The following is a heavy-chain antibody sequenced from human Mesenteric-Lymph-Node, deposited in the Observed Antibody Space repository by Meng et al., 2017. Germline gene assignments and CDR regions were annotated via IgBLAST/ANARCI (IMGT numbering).Heavy chain of an antibody. CDR2: IYYSGST. CDR1: GGSISSSSYY. D-gene: IGHD3-9*01. Sequence: SETLSLTCTVSGGSISSSSYYWGWIRQPPGKGLEWIGSIYYSGSTYYNPSLKSRVTISVDTSKNQFSLKLSSVTAADTAVYYCARADILTGYSGMDVWGQGNTV. CDR3: ARADILTGYSGMDV. J-gene: IGHJ6*01. V-gene: IGHV4-39*07.